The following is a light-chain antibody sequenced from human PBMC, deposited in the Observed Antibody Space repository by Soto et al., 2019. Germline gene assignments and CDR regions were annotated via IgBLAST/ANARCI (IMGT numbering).Light chain of an antibody. CDR1: SSNIGAGFD. J-gene: IGLJ3*02. V-gene: IGLV1-40*01. CDR3: QSYDSSLSAWV. Sequence: QSVLTQPPSVSGAPGQRVTISCSGSSSNIGAGFDVHWYKHLPGTAPKLLIYSNNNRPSGVPDQFSGSKSGTSASLAITRVQAEDEADYYCQSYDSSLSAWVFGGGTKLTVL. CDR2: SNN.